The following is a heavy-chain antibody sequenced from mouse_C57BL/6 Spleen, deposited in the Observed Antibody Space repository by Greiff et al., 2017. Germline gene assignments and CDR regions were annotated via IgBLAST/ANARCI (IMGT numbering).Heavy chain of an antibody. D-gene: IGHD2-3*01. CDR3: TRYDGYYGRFAY. CDR2: IDPETGGT. J-gene: IGHJ3*01. V-gene: IGHV1-15*01. CDR1: GYTFTDYE. Sequence: QVQLQQSGAELVRPGASVTLSCKASGYTFTDYEMHWVKQTPVHGLEWIGAIDPETGGTAYNQKFKGKAILTADTSSSTAYMELRSLTSEDSAVYYCTRYDGYYGRFAYWGQGTLVTVSA.